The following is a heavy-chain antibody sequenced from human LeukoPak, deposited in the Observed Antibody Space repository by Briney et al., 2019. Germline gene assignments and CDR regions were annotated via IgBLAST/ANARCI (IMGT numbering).Heavy chain of an antibody. CDR1: GFTFSGYW. CDR3: ARSGGSPAH. J-gene: IGHJ4*02. CDR2: IKDDGSEK. V-gene: IGHV3-7*01. D-gene: IGHD2-15*01. Sequence: PGGSLRPSCAASGFTFSGYWMSWIRQAPGKGLEGVANIKDDGSEKYYVDSVKGRFTISRDNTKNSLYLQMNSLGAEDTALYYCARSGGSPAHWGQGTLVTVSS.